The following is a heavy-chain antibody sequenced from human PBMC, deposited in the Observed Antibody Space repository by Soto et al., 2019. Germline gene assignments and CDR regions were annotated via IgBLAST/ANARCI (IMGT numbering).Heavy chain of an antibody. CDR1: GFTFSSYA. J-gene: IGHJ4*02. D-gene: IGHD1-7*01. CDR2: SSGSGGST. CDR3: AKEVTGTTGPDDY. V-gene: IGHV3-23*01. Sequence: GGSLRGSWAASGFTFSSYAMSWVLQAPGKGLEWVSASSGSGGSTYYADSVKGRFTISRDNSKNTLYLQMNSLRAEDTAVYYCAKEVTGTTGPDDYWGQGTLVTVSS.